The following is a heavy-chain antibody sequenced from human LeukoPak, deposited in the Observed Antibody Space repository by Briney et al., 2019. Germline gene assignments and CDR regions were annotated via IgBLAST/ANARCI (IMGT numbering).Heavy chain of an antibody. J-gene: IGHJ3*01. Sequence: PGGSLRLSCSASRFTFSSYAMHWVRKAPGKGLKYVSAISSNEGSTYYANSVKGRFTISRDDSKTALYLQMGSLRAEDMAVYYCASLSGIERPPVWGQGTMVTVSS. CDR2: ISSNEGST. D-gene: IGHD6-13*01. CDR1: RFTFSSYA. CDR3: ASLSGIERPPV. V-gene: IGHV3-64*01.